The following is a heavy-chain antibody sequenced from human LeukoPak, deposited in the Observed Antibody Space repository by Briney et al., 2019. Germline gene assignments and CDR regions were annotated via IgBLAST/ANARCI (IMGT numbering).Heavy chain of an antibody. J-gene: IGHJ3*02. CDR3: AKDLAGSGYYLDAFDI. CDR1: GFTFSSYA. Sequence: PGRSLRLSCAASGFTFSSYAMHWVRQAPGKGLEWVAVISYDGSNKYYADSVKGRFTISRDNSKNTLYLQMNSLRAEDTAVYYCAKDLAGSGYYLDAFDIWGQGTMVTVSS. CDR2: ISYDGSNK. D-gene: IGHD3-22*01. V-gene: IGHV3-30-3*01.